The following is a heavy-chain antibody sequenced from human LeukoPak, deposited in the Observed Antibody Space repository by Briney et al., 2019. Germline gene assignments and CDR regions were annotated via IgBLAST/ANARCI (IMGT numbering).Heavy chain of an antibody. Sequence: GSLRLSCEASGSIFSSYSMSWVRQAPGRGLEWVSAISGSGGSTYYADSVKGRFTISRDNSKNTLYLQMNSLRAEDTAVYYCAKDEAAAAGGYYYYGMDVWGQGTTVTVSS. V-gene: IGHV3-23*01. D-gene: IGHD6-13*01. CDR1: GSIFSSYS. J-gene: IGHJ6*02. CDR2: ISGSGGST. CDR3: AKDEAAAAGGYYYYGMDV.